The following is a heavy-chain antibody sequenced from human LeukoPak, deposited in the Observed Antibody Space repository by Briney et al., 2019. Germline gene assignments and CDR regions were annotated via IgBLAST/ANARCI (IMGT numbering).Heavy chain of an antibody. CDR3: ARLRPPYGMDV. J-gene: IGHJ6*02. CDR2: ISSSSSYI. CDR1: GFTFSSYS. Sequence: PGGSLRLSCAASGFTFSSYSMNRVRQAPGKGLKWVSSISSSSSYIYYADSVKGRFTISRDNAKNSLYLQMNSLRAEDTAVYYCARLRPPYGMDVWGQGTTVTVSS. D-gene: IGHD3-10*01. V-gene: IGHV3-21*01.